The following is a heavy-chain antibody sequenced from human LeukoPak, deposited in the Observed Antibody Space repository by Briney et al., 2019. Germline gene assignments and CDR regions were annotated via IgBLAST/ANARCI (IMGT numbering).Heavy chain of an antibody. CDR2: ISSSGSYI. Sequence: PGGSLRLSCAASGFTFSSYSMNWVRQAPGKGLEWVSSISSSGSYIYYADSVKGRFTISRDNAKNSLYLQMNSLRAEDTAVYYCARPNSSGLSTWGQGTLVTVSS. V-gene: IGHV3-21*01. CDR1: GFTFSSYS. CDR3: ARPNSSGLST. J-gene: IGHJ5*02. D-gene: IGHD6-19*01.